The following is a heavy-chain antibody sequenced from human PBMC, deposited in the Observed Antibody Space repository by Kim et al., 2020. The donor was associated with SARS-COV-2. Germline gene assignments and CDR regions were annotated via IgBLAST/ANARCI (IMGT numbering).Heavy chain of an antibody. CDR3: ARDGYCSSTSCYNPYYYYYGMDV. J-gene: IGHJ6*02. Sequence: GGSLRLSCAASGFTFSSYSMNWVRQAPGKGLEWVSSISSSSSYIYYADSVKGRFTISRDNAKNSLYLQMNSLRAEDTAVYYCARDGYCSSTSCYNPYYYYYGMDVWGQGTTVTVSS. V-gene: IGHV3-21*01. CDR2: ISSSSSYI. CDR1: GFTFSSYS. D-gene: IGHD2-2*01.